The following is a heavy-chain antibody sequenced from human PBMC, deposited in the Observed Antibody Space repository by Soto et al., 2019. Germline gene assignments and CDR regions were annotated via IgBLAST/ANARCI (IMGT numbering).Heavy chain of an antibody. Sequence: QVQLQESGPGLVKPSETLSLTCTVSGGSISSYYWSWIRQPPGKGLEWNGYIHKAVTTNYNPSLTSRVTISVDTSKNRFSLKVNSVTAADTAIYYCARDSGYLTSDAFDLWGPGTMVTVSS. CDR2: IHKAVTT. J-gene: IGHJ3*01. V-gene: IGHV4-59*01. D-gene: IGHD5-12*01. CDR1: GGSISSYY. CDR3: ARDSGYLTSDAFDL.